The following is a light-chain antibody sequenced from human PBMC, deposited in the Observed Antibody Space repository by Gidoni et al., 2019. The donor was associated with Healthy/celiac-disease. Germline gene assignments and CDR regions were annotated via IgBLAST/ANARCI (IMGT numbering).Light chain of an antibody. CDR2: GAS. Sequence: EIVMTQSPATLSVSPGERATLSCRASQSVSSNLAWYQQKPGQAPRLLIYGASTRATGIPARFSGSGSGTEFTLTISSLQSEDFAVYYCQQYESFXPXTKVDIK. CDR1: QSVSSN. J-gene: IGKJ3*01. V-gene: IGKV3-15*01. CDR3: QQYES.